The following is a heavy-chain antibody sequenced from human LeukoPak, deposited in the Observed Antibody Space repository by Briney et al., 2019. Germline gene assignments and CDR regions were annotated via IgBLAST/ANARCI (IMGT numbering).Heavy chain of an antibody. Sequence: GASVKVSCKASGGTFTSYGISWVRQAPGQGLEWMGWISAYNGNTNYAQKLQGRVTMTTDTSTSTAYMELRSLRCDDTAVYYCARVGGVGAYYYYYYMDVWGKGTTVTVSS. V-gene: IGHV1-18*01. D-gene: IGHD1-26*01. CDR1: GGTFTSYG. CDR2: ISAYNGNT. CDR3: ARVGGVGAYYYYYYMDV. J-gene: IGHJ6*03.